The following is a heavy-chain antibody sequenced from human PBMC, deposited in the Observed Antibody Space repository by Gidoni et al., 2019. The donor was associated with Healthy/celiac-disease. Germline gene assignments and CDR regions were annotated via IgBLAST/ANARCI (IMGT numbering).Heavy chain of an antibody. CDR3: AGGYYQIYFQH. Sequence: QVQLQESGPGLVKPSETLSHTCTVSGGSISSYYWSWIRKPPGKGLEWIGYIYYSGSTNYNPSLKSRVTISVDTSKNQFSLKLSSVTAADTAVYYCAGGYYQIYFQHWGQGTLVTVSS. J-gene: IGHJ1*01. CDR2: IYYSGST. V-gene: IGHV4-59*08. D-gene: IGHD3-3*01. CDR1: GGSISSYY.